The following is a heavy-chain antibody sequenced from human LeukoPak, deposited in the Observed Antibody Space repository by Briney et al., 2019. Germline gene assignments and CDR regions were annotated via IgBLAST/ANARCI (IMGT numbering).Heavy chain of an antibody. J-gene: IGHJ4*02. Sequence: GESLKISCKGSGYNFATYWIGWVRQMPGKGLEWMAMMYPGDSGDSEIRYTSSFQGQVTISADKSINTAYLQWSSLKASDTAMYYCARNGGTPPRDGHRHGYFDYWGQGTLVTVSS. CDR3: ARNGGTPPRDGHRHGYFDY. V-gene: IGHV5-51*01. CDR1: GYNFATYW. CDR2: MYPGDSGDSEI. D-gene: IGHD5-24*01.